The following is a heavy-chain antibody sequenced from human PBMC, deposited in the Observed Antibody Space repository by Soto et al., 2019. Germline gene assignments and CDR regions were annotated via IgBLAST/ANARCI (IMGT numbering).Heavy chain of an antibody. CDR3: ARDYGAGSYGIDY. CDR2: IHNSGTT. V-gene: IGHV4-59*02. D-gene: IGHD3-10*01. CDR1: GASVNTYY. J-gene: IGHJ4*02. Sequence: SETLSLTCTVSGASVNTYYWAWIRQPPGKGLEWIGYIHNSGTTDYNPSLKSRVTMSVDTSKSQFSLKLSSVTAADTAVYYCARDYGAGSYGIDYWGQGTLVTVSS.